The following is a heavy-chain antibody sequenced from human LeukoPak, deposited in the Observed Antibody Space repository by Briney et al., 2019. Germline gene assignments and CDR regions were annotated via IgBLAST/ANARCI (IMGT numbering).Heavy chain of an antibody. CDR2: IWYDGNNE. J-gene: IGHJ4*02. CDR3: AKRAPTGTTTHWIDY. Sequence: PGGSLRLSCAASGFTFSSYGMHWVRQAPGKGLEWVATIWYDGNNEYYADSVRGRFTISRDNSKNTLSLQMNSLRAEDTAVYYCAKRAPTGTTTHWIDYWGQGTLVTVSS. CDR1: GFTFSSYG. V-gene: IGHV3-33*06. D-gene: IGHD1-1*01.